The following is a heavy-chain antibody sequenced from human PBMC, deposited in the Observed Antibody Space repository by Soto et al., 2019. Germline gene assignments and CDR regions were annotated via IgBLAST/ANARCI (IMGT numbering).Heavy chain of an antibody. CDR3: STGDFWGGHKPATDY. V-gene: IGHV1-3*01. D-gene: IGHD3-3*01. CDR1: GYTFSRHT. Sequence: QVQLVQSGAEVKKPGASVKVSCKASGYTFSRHTMHWVRQAPGQRPEWMGWINAANGVTKYSEKFQDRVSITRDTSASTGYMELRRLRSEDTAVYYCSTGDFWGGHKPATDYWGQGTLVTVSS. CDR2: INAANGVT. J-gene: IGHJ4*02.